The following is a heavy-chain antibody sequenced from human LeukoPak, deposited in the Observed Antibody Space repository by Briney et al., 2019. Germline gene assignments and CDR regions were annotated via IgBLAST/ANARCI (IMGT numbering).Heavy chain of an antibody. V-gene: IGHV1-69*13. CDR2: IIPIFGTA. CDR3: ARASGTRGYSYGNFDY. J-gene: IGHJ4*02. CDR1: GGTFSSYA. Sequence: SVKVSCKASGGTFSSYAISWVRQAPGQGLEWMGGIIPIFGTASYAQKFQGRVTITADESTSTAYMELSSLRSEDTAVYYCARASGTRGYSYGNFDYWGQGTLVTVSS. D-gene: IGHD5-18*01.